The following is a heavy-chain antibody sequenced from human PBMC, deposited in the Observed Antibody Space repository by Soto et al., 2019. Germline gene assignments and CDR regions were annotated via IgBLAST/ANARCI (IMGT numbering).Heavy chain of an antibody. CDR3: ARDLNWNQADY. V-gene: IGHV3-74*01. Sequence: GGSLRLSCSASGFTFSQQWMHWVRQAPGKGLVWVSRINVDGGTTDYADSVKGRFTISRDNAKNTLNLQMNSLRTEDTAVYYCARDLNWNQADYWGQGTLVTVSS. D-gene: IGHD1-20*01. J-gene: IGHJ4*02. CDR2: INVDGGTT. CDR1: GFTFSQQW.